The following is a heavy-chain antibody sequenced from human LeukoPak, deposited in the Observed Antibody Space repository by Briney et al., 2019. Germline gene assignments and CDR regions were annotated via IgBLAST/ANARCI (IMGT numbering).Heavy chain of an antibody. CDR3: TRGSKLFDY. CDR2: IRSKAYGGAT. CDR1: GFTFGDYA. J-gene: IGHJ4*02. D-gene: IGHD3-10*01. Sequence: PGRSLRLSCTASGFTFGDYATSWVRQAPGKGLEWVGFIRSKAYGGATEYAASVKGRFTISRDDSKSIAYLQMNSLKTEDTAVYYCTRGSKLFDYWGQGTLVTVSS. V-gene: IGHV3-49*04.